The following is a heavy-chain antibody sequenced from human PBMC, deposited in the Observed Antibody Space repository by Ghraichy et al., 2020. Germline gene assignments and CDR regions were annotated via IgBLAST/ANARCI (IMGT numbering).Heavy chain of an antibody. CDR3: ARGRYCGGGSCYPRPYYFDS. V-gene: IGHV4-34*01. CDR1: GGPFGGYY. CDR2: IYPGGST. J-gene: IGHJ4*02. D-gene: IGHD2-15*01. Sequence: LSLTCAVYGGPFGGYYWNLVRQSPGKGLEWIGEIYPGGSTNYNPSLESRVAISVDASRKQFSLSLFSVTAADTAIYYCARGRYCGGGSCYPRPYYFDSWGQGTLVTVSS.